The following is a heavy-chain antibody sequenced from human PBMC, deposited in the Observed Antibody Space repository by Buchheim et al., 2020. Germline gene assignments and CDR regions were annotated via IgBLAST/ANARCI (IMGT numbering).Heavy chain of an antibody. V-gene: IGHV1-2*04. CDR2: INPNSGGT. J-gene: IGHJ6*02. CDR3: ARAQYIVPSWYADQYGMDV. Sequence: QVQLVQSGAEVKKPGASVKVSCKASGYTFTGYYMHWVRQAPGQGLEWMGWINPNSGGTNYAQKFQGWVTMTRDTSLSTAYMELSRLRSDDTAVYYCARAQYIVPSWYADQYGMDVWGQGTT. D-gene: IGHD2-8*01. CDR1: GYTFTGYY.